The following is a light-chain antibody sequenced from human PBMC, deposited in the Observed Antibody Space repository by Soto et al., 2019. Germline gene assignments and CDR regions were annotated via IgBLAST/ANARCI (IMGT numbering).Light chain of an antibody. Sequence: PATLSVSPGERATLYCKASQRISSNLAWYQQKPGQPPRLLIYGASTRATGIPARFSGSGSGTEFTLTISGLQSEDFALYYCQQYNIWPPYTFGQGTKVDIK. CDR3: QQYNIWPPYT. CDR1: QRISSN. J-gene: IGKJ2*01. CDR2: GAS. V-gene: IGKV3-15*01.